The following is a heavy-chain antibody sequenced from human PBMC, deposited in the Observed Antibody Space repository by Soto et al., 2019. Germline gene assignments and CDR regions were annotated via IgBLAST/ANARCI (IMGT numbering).Heavy chain of an antibody. CDR2: ISSSSSYI. CDR1: GFTFSSYS. J-gene: IGHJ4*02. V-gene: IGHV3-21*01. D-gene: IGHD2-21*02. Sequence: EVQLVESGGGLVKPGGSLRLSCAASGFTFSSYSMNWVRQAPGKGLEWVSSISSSSSYIYYADSVKGRFTISRDNAKNSLYLQMNSLRADDTAVYYCARDGHGGNSEYYFDYWGQGTLVTVSS. CDR3: ARDGHGGNSEYYFDY.